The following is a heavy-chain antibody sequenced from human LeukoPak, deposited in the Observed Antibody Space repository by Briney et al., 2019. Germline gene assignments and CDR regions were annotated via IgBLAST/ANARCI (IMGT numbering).Heavy chain of an antibody. CDR1: GGSFSDYY. CDR3: ARRRSYSSGYYY. CDR2: INHSGNT. V-gene: IGHV4-34*01. J-gene: IGHJ4*02. Sequence: SETLSLTCAVYGGSFSDYYWSWIRQPPGKGLEWIGEINHSGNTNYNPSLKSRVTISVDTSKNQFSLKLSSVTAADTAIYYCARRRSYSSGYYYWGQGTLVTVSS. D-gene: IGHD3-22*01.